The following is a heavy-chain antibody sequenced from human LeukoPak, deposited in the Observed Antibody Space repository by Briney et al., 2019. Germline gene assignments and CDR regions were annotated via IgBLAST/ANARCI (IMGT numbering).Heavy chain of an antibody. CDR1: GFTFSDYY. J-gene: IGHJ4*02. V-gene: IGHV3-53*01. Sequence: GSLRLSCAASGFTFSDYYMSWIRQAPGKGLEWVSFIYSDNTHYSDSVKGRFTISRDNSKNTLYLQMNSLRAEDTAVYYCAKDWELRWSQGGFDYWGQGTLLTVSS. D-gene: IGHD3-10*01. CDR2: IYSDNT. CDR3: AKDWELRWSQGGFDY.